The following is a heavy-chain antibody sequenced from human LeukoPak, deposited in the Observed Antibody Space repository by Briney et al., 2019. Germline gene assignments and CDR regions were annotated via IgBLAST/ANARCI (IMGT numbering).Heavy chain of an antibody. V-gene: IGHV1-18*01. CDR1: GYTFTSYG. CDR2: ISAYNGNT. Sequence: EASVKVSCKASGYTFTSYGISWVRQAPGQGLECMGWISAYNGNTNYAQKLQGRVTMTTDTSTSTAYMELRSLRSDDTAVYYCARVYRFFGVVSGVVDPWGQGTLVTVSS. D-gene: IGHD3-3*01. J-gene: IGHJ5*02. CDR3: ARVYRFFGVVSGVVDP.